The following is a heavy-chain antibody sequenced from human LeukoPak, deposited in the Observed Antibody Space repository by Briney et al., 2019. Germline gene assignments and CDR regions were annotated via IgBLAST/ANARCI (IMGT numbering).Heavy chain of an antibody. CDR3: GRDNNYKVDV. CDR1: GLTFSDYW. J-gene: IGHJ6*04. V-gene: IGHV3-74*01. D-gene: IGHD4-11*01. CDR2: IKTDGSIT. Sequence: GGSLTLSCAASGLTFSDYWMLWVRPAPGKGLVWVSNIKTDGSITNYADSVKGRFTISRDNAKNTLYLQMNSLRAEDTAVYYCGRDNNYKVDVWGKGTTVTVSS.